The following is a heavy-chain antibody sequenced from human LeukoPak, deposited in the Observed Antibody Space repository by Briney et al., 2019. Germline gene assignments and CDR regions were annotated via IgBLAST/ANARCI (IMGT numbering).Heavy chain of an antibody. Sequence: SETLSLTCSVSGDSITRGAYYWAWLRQPPGKGLEWIGSVYYSGSIKYNPSLKGRVSISRDMSKNQFSLNLNSVNATDTAVYYCARRDYAAWFDPWGQGTLVTVSS. D-gene: IGHD4/OR15-4a*01. V-gene: IGHV4-39*07. CDR2: VYYSGSI. CDR3: ARRDYAAWFDP. CDR1: GDSITRGAYY. J-gene: IGHJ5*02.